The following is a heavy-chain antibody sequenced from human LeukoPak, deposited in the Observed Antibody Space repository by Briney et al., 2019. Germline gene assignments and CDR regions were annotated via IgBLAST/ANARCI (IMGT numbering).Heavy chain of an antibody. CDR2: VHRSVPS. J-gene: IGHJ4*01. V-gene: IGHV4-4*07. D-gene: IGHD3-9*01. Sequence: SETLSLTWTVAGGSISTYSCSWIRQPAGNGLEWIGRVHRSVPSTYNPPRKGRATTSVETSKTQFSLKLNTVTAAAPAFYYWPRDSLTGYSSYIANWGQGSLVTVYS. CDR1: GGSISTYS. CDR3: PRDSLTGYSSYIAN.